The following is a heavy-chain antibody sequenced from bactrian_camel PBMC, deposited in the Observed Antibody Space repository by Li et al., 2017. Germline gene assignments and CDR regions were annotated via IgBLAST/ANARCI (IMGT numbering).Heavy chain of an antibody. D-gene: IGHD4*01. CDR1: GDQFRPNY. Sequence: HVQLVESGGGSVQAGGSLRLSCKLSGDQFRPNYMGWFRQAPGKEREGVASIRTIGESDTYAESAKGRFTIYKENGGKSLVLQMNNLQPEDTGTYYCATDFNDGRLDYDGACVNVGVLGQGTQVTVS. CDR2: IRTIGESD. V-gene: IGHV3S53*01. J-gene: IGHJ4*01.